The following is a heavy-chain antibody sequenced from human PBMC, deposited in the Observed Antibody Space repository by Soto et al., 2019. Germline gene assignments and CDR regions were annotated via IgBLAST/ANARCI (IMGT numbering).Heavy chain of an antibody. V-gene: IGHV1-18*04. D-gene: IGHD2-2*01. Sequence: ASVKVSCKASGYTFTSYGITWVLQAPGQGLEWMGWISSYNGNTNYAQKVQGRVTLTTDTSTSTTYMELRSLRSDDTAVYYCARGPRYCSTTTCFSGVTWFDPWGQGTRVTVSS. CDR2: ISSYNGNT. CDR3: ARGPRYCSTTTCFSGVTWFDP. CDR1: GYTFTSYG. J-gene: IGHJ5*02.